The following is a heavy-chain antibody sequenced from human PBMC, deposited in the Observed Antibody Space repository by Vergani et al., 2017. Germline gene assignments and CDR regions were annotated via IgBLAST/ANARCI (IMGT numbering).Heavy chain of an antibody. CDR3: ARANMITFGGVIVPYFFDD. V-gene: IGHV5-51*03. Sequence: EVQLVQSGAEVKKPGESLKISCKGSGYSFTSYWIGWVRQMPGKGLEWMGIIYPGDSDTRYSPSFQGQVTISADKSISTAYLQWSSLKASATAMTYCARANMITFGGVIVPYFFDDWGQGTLVTVSS. CDR2: IYPGDSDT. CDR1: GYSFTSYW. J-gene: IGHJ4*02. D-gene: IGHD3-16*02.